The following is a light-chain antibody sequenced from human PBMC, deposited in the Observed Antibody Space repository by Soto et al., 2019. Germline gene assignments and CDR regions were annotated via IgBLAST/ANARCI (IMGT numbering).Light chain of an antibody. CDR3: QQANSFSIT. CDR1: QGIRSW. V-gene: IGKV1-12*01. CDR2: AAS. Sequence: DVQMTQSPSSVSASVGDRVTITCRASQGIRSWLAWYQQKPGKAPKLLIYAASSLQSGVPSRFSGSGSGTDFTLTISSLQPEDFATYYCQQANSFSITFGQGTRLEIK. J-gene: IGKJ5*01.